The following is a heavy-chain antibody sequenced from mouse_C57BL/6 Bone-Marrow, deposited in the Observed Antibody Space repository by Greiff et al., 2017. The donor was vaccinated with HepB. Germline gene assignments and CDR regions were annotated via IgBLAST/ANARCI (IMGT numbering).Heavy chain of an antibody. J-gene: IGHJ3*01. V-gene: IGHV1-82*01. CDR3: ASFITTVVPVGFAY. CDR1: GYAFSSSW. CDR2: IYPGDGDT. Sequence: QVQLQQSGPELVKPGASVKISCKASGYAFSSSWMNWVKQRPGKGLEWIGRIYPGDGDTNYNGKFKGKATLTADKSSRPAYMQLSSLTSEDSAVYFCASFITTVVPVGFAYWGQGTLVTVSA. D-gene: IGHD1-1*01.